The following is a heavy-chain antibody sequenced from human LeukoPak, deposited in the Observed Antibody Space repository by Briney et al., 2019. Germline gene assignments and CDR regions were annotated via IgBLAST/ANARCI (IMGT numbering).Heavy chain of an antibody. D-gene: IGHD1-7*01. CDR2: IYYSGST. CDR1: GGSISSSSYY. CDR3: ARDTLELRSYYYYYMDV. J-gene: IGHJ6*03. Sequence: SETLSLTCTVSGGSISSSSYYWGWIRQPPGKGLEWIGSIYYSGSTYYNPSLKSRVTISVDTSKNQFSLKLSSVTAADTAVYYCARDTLELRSYYYYYMDVWGKGTTVTVSS. V-gene: IGHV4-39*02.